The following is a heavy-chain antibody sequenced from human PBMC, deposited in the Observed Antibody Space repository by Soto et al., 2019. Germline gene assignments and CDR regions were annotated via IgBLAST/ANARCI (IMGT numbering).Heavy chain of an antibody. V-gene: IGHV4-34*01. D-gene: IGHD3-16*01. Sequence: QVPLQQWGAGLLKPSETLSLTCAVYGGSFSGYYWSWIRQPPGKGLEWIGEINHSGSTNYNPSLKSRVTISVDTSKNQFSLKLSSVTAADTAVYYCARGGGHDHRRVYFDYWGQGTLVTVSS. J-gene: IGHJ4*02. CDR2: INHSGST. CDR1: GGSFSGYY. CDR3: ARGGGHDHRRVYFDY.